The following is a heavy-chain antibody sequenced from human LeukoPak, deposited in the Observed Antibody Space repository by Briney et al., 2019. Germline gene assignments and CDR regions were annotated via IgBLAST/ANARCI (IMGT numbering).Heavy chain of an antibody. V-gene: IGHV3-21*01. CDR3: AKEKGRGYSGYDFFDY. CDR1: GFTFSRYS. Sequence: GGSLRLSCAASGFTFSRYSMNWVRQDPGKGLEWVSSITSSSSYIYYADSVKGRFTISRDNSKNTLYLQMNSLRAEDTAVYYCAKEKGRGYSGYDFFDYWGQGTLVTVSS. J-gene: IGHJ4*02. CDR2: ITSSSSYI. D-gene: IGHD5-12*01.